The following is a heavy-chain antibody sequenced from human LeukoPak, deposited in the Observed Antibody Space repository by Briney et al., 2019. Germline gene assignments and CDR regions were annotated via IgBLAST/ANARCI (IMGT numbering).Heavy chain of an antibody. CDR3: AKDSVERAAINRHCDY. Sequence: GGSLTFYCAASGFTFYDFAMVWVRPVPGMGLVWLSLISTSRGRTDYADSVKGRFTISRANTKNSAYLHMSSLRTDATALYSCAKDSVERAAINRHCDYWGHGNLVTASS. CDR1: GFTFYDFA. V-gene: IGHV3-43*02. J-gene: IGHJ4*01. D-gene: IGHD5-24*01. CDR2: ISTSRGRT.